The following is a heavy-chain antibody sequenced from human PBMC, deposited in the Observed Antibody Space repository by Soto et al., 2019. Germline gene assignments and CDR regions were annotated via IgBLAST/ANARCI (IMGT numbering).Heavy chain of an antibody. J-gene: IGHJ3*02. CDR3: ARAHGSGWGAFDI. V-gene: IGHV4-30-2*01. D-gene: IGHD3-10*01. CDR1: GGSISSGGYS. CDR2: IYHSGST. Sequence: QLQLQESGSGLVKPSQTLSLTCAVSGGSISSGGYSWSWIRQPPGKGLEWIGYIYHSGSTYYNPSLKSRVTIAVDRSTNQCSLKLSSVTAADTAVYYCARAHGSGWGAFDIWGQGTMVTVSS.